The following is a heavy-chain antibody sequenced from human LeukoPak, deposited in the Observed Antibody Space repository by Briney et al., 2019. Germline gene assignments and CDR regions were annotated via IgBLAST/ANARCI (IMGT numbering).Heavy chain of an antibody. CDR1: GYTFTSYG. CDR3: ARGMATILSFPYYYYYGMDV. CDR2: ISAYNGNT. Sequence: ASVKVSCKASGYTFTSYGISWVRQAPGQGLEWVGWISAYNGNTNYAQKLQGRVTMTTDTSTSTAYMELRSLRSDDTAVYYRARGMATILSFPYYYYYGMDVWGQGTTVTVSS. V-gene: IGHV1-18*01. D-gene: IGHD5-12*01. J-gene: IGHJ6*02.